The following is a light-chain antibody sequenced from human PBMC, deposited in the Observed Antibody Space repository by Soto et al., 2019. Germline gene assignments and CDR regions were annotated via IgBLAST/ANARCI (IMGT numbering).Light chain of an antibody. Sequence: QSVLTQPASVSGSPGQSITISCTGTSSDVGGHNYVSWYQHHPGKAPKLMIYEVSNRPSGVSNRFSGSKSGNTASLTISGLQAEDEADYHCSSFSSTTTLYVFGTGT. CDR1: SSDVGGHNY. CDR2: EVS. J-gene: IGLJ1*01. V-gene: IGLV2-14*01. CDR3: SSFSSTTTLYV.